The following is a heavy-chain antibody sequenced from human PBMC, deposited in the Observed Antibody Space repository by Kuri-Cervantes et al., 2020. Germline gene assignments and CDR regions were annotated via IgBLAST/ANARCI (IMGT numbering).Heavy chain of an antibody. CDR3: AKDWAWFDP. D-gene: IGHD7-27*01. V-gene: IGHV3-23*01. CDR1: GFTFDDYA. Sequence: GGSLKISCAASGFTFDDYAMHWVRQSPGKGLEWVSAISGSGGSTYYADSVKGRFTISRDNSKNTLYLQMNSLRAEDTAVYYCAKDWAWFDPWGQGTLVTVSS. J-gene: IGHJ5*02. CDR2: ISGSGGST.